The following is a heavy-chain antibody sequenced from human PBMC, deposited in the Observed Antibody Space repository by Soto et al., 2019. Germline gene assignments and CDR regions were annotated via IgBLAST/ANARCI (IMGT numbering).Heavy chain of an antibody. CDR1: GDSINSGGYS. J-gene: IGHJ4*02. V-gene: IGHV4-30-2*01. CDR3: ARDSRSGYYLDY. Sequence: QLQLQESGSGLVKPSQTLSLTCAVSGDSINSGGYSWNWIRQPPGKGLEWIGYISHSGGTDYNPALKSRVTITVDSSNTQFSPKRSSVTAADTAVYYCARDSRSGYYLDYWGQGTRVTVSS. D-gene: IGHD3-22*01. CDR2: ISHSGGT.